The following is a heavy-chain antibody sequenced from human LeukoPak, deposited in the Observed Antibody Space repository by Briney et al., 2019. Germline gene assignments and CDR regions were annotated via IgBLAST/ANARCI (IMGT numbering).Heavy chain of an antibody. D-gene: IGHD3-22*01. V-gene: IGHV1-69*04. CDR2: IIPILGIA. J-gene: IGHJ4*02. CDR3: ARVASSGYYYFDY. CDR1: GGTFSSYA. Sequence: GASVKVSCKASGGTFSSYAISWVRQAPGQGLEWMGRIIPILGIANYAQKFQGRVTITADKSTSTAYMELSSLRSEDTAVYYCARVASSGYYYFDYWGQGTLVTVSS.